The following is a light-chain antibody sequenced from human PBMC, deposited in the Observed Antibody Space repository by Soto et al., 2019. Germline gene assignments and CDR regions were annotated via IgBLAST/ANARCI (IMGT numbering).Light chain of an antibody. J-gene: IGKJ1*01. Sequence: EIVLTQSPRTLSLSQGETATLSCRASQTGDSRYLAWYQQKPGQAPRLLIYGVFKRATGIPDRFSGSGSGTDFTLTISRMEPEDFAMYCCQQYGSSPRTFGQGTKVDIK. CDR3: QQYGSSPRT. V-gene: IGKV3-20*01. CDR2: GVF. CDR1: QTGDSRY.